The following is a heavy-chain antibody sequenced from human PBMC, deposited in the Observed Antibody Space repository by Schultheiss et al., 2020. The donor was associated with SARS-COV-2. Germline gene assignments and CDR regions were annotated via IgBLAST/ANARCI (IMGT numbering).Heavy chain of an antibody. Sequence: SVKVSCKASGYTFTSYGISWVRQAPGQGLEWMGVIIPIFGTANYAQKFQGRVTMTRDTSANTVYMELSSLRSEDTAVYYCARDIGYDTSGYPFDYWGQGTLVTVSS. CDR1: GYTFTSYG. J-gene: IGHJ4*02. CDR2: IIPIFGTA. D-gene: IGHD3-22*01. CDR3: ARDIGYDTSGYPFDY. V-gene: IGHV1-69*05.